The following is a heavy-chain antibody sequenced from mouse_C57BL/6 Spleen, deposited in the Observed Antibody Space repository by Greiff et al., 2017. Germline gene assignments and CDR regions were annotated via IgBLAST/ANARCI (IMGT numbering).Heavy chain of an antibody. J-gene: IGHJ4*01. V-gene: IGHV2-6-1*01. CDR2: IWSDGST. CDR1: GFSLTSYG. CDR3: ARHLLTGYYYAMDY. Sequence: VKLQESGPGLVAPSQSLSITCTVSGFSLTSYGVHWVRQPPGKGLEWLVVIWSDGSTTYNSALKSRLSISKDNSKSQVFLKMNSLQTDDTAMYYCARHLLTGYYYAMDYWGQGTSVTVSS. D-gene: IGHD4-1*01.